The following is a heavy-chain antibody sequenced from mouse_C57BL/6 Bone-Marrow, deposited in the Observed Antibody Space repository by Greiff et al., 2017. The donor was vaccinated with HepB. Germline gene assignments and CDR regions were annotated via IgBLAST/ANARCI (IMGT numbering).Heavy chain of an antibody. V-gene: IGHV1-76*01. J-gene: IGHJ2*01. CDR1: GYTFTDYY. D-gene: IGHD2-3*01. CDR3: EWLLRGVYFDY. CDR2: IYPGSGNT. Sequence: VQLQQSGAELVRPGASVKLSCKASGYTFTDYYINWVKQRPGQGLEWIARIYPGSGNTYYNEKFKGKATLTAEKSSSAAYMQLSSLTSEDSAVYFCEWLLRGVYFDYWGQGTTLTVAS.